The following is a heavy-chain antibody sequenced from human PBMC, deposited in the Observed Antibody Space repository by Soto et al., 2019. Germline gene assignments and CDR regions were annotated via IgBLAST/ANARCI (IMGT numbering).Heavy chain of an antibody. CDR3: ARDALSRDSI. CDR1: GVSISSGGYY. J-gene: IGHJ4*02. Sequence: QVQLQESGPGLVKPSQTLSLTCTVSGVSISSGGYYWSWIRQHPGKGLEWIGYISYSGTTYYNPSLESRVTISVDTSKNQLSLKLSSVTAADKAVYYCARDALSRDSIWGQGTLVTVSS. V-gene: IGHV4-31*03. CDR2: ISYSGTT. D-gene: IGHD3-22*01.